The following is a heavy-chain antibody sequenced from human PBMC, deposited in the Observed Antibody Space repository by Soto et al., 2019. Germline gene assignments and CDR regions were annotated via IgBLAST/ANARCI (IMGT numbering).Heavy chain of an antibody. Sequence: QMQLVQSGPEVKKPGTSVTVSCKASGFTFTHSAIQWVRQARGQSLEWIGWIVVGSGNTNYAPKFQERVTITWDISTFTAYMELSSLRSEDTDVYYCAAEYYYGDSDPRGGIDWGQGTLVTVSS. CDR1: GFTFTHSA. J-gene: IGHJ4*02. CDR2: IVVGSGNT. D-gene: IGHD3-10*01. CDR3: AAEYYYGDSDPRGGID. V-gene: IGHV1-58*02.